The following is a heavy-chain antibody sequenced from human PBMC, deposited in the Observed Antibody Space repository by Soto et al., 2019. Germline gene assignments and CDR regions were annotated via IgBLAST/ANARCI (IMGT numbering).Heavy chain of an antibody. V-gene: IGHV1-69*01. J-gene: IGHJ4*02. D-gene: IGHD6-19*01. CDR3: ASDRGYSSGWAFDY. CDR2: IIPIFGTA. Sequence: QVQLVQSGAEVKKPGSSVKVSCKASGGTFSSYAISWVRQAPGQGLEWMGGIIPIFGTANYAPKFQGSVTITAEESTSPAYMELSSLRSEDTAVYYWASDRGYSSGWAFDYWGQGTLVTVSS. CDR1: GGTFSSYA.